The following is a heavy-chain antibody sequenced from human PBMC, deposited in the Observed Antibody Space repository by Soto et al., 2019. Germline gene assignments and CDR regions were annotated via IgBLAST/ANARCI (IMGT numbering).Heavy chain of an antibody. D-gene: IGHD4-17*01. Sequence: GGSLRLSCAASGFTFSDYYMSWIRQAPGKGLEWVSYISSSGSTIYYADSVKGRFTISRDNAKNSLYLQMNSLRAEDTAVYYCASRSGGYGDELDAFDIWGQGTMVTVSS. V-gene: IGHV3-11*01. CDR1: GFTFSDYY. J-gene: IGHJ3*02. CDR2: ISSSGSTI. CDR3: ASRSGGYGDELDAFDI.